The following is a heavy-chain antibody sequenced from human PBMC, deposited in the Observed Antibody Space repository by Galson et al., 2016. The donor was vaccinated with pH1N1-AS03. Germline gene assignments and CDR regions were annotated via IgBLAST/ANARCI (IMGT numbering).Heavy chain of an antibody. CDR3: VYDSSGLYYFGY. CDR2: INWNGDTR. Sequence: SLRLSCAASGFTFSDYAMHWVRQGPGKGPEWVSSINWNGDTRGYADSVKGRFAISRDNANNSVYLQMESLRTEDTALYFCVYDSSGLYYFGYWGRGAQVTVSS. V-gene: IGHV3-9*01. J-gene: IGHJ4*02. D-gene: IGHD3-22*01. CDR1: GFTFSDYA.